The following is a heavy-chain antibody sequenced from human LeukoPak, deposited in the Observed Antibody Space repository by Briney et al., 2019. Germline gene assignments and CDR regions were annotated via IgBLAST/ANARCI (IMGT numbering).Heavy chain of an antibody. D-gene: IGHD5-18*01. Sequence: ASVKVSCKASGFTFTSHAMHWVRQAPGQSLEWMGWIHADDGNTKYSQTFQDRVTFTRDTSASTTYMELSSLRSEDTAVYYCARERTAGYGKARFDYWGQGTLVTVSS. CDR3: ARERTAGYGKARFDY. J-gene: IGHJ4*02. CDR1: GFTFTSHA. CDR2: IHADDGNT. V-gene: IGHV1-3*01.